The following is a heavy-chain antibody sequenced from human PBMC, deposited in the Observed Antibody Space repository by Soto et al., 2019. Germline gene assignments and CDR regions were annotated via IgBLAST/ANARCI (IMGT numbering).Heavy chain of an antibody. Sequence: QVQLVESEGGVVQPGRSLRLSCAASGFTFSSYGMLWVRQAPGKGLEWVALISYDGKNKYYADSVKGRFTISRDNSKNTMYLQMNSLRDEDTAVYYAAACQYFADYWGQGTLVTVSS. CDR2: ISYDGKNK. CDR1: GFTFSSYG. J-gene: IGHJ4*02. D-gene: IGHD6-6*01. V-gene: IGHV3-30*03. CDR3: AACQYFADY.